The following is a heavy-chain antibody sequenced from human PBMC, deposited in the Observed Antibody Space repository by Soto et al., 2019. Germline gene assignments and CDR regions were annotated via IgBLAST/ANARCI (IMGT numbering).Heavy chain of an antibody. V-gene: IGHV4-39*07. J-gene: IGHJ5*02. Sequence: SETLSLTCTVSGGSISRSSYYWGWIRQPPGKGLEWIGCVYYSGSTYYNPSLKSRITILMDRSKNQFSLKLSSVTAADTAVYYCARSGYGSGSYPVLSWGQGTLVTVSS. CDR3: ARSGYGSGSYPVLS. CDR1: GGSISRSSYY. D-gene: IGHD3-10*01. CDR2: VYYSGST.